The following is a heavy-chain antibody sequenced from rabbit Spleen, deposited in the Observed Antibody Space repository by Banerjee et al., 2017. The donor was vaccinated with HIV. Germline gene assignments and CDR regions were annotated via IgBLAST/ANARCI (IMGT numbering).Heavy chain of an antibody. J-gene: IGHJ6*01. CDR2: IDAGSTDFT. D-gene: IGHD8-1*01. CDR1: GFSFSNKAV. CDR3: ARDTGSSFSSYGMDL. Sequence: QEQLVESGGGLVKPEGSLKLSCTASGFSFSNKAVMCWVRQAPGKGLEWIACIDAGSTDFTYHASWAKGRFTISKTSSTTVTLQMTSLTVADTATYFCARDTGSSFSSYGMDLWGPGTLVTVS. V-gene: IGHV1S45*01.